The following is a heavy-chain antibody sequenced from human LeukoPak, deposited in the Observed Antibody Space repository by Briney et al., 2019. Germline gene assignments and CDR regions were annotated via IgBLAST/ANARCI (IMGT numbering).Heavy chain of an antibody. V-gene: IGHV3-23*01. CDR2: ISGNGGST. CDR3: ARAYCGGDCYISGSLFHYFDY. Sequence: PGGSLRLSCAASGFTFSSYAMSWVRQAPGKGLEWVSAISGNGGSTYYADSVKGRFTISRDNSKNTLYLQMNSLRAEDTAVYYCARAYCGGDCYISGSLFHYFDYWGQGTLVTVSS. D-gene: IGHD2-21*01. J-gene: IGHJ4*02. CDR1: GFTFSSYA.